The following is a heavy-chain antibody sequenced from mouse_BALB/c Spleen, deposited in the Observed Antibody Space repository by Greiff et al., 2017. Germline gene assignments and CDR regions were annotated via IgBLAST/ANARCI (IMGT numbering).Heavy chain of an antibody. V-gene: IGHV10-1*02. D-gene: IGHD1-1*01. CDR2: IRSKSNNYAT. J-gene: IGHJ3*01. CDR3: VSTVVAPY. CDR1: GFTFNTYA. Sequence: GGGLVQPKGSLKLSCAASGFTFNTYAMNWVRQAPGKGLEWVARIRSKSNNYATYYADSVKDRFTISRDDSQSMLYLQMNNLKTEDTAMYYCVSTVVAPYWGQGTLVTVSA.